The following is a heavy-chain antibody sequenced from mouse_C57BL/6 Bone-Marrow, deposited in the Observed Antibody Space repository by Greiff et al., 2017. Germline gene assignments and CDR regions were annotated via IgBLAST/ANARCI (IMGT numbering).Heavy chain of an antibody. CDR1: GYTFTSYW. CDR3: ARWTYYDYGGGAYAFDY. Sequence: QVQLQQPGTELVKPGASVKLSCKASGYTFTSYWMHWVKQRPGRGLEWIGKIDPSSGGTNYNEKFKSKATLTVDKSSSTAYMQLSSLTSEDSAVYYCARWTYYDYGGGAYAFDYWGQGTSVTVSS. CDR2: IDPSSGGT. D-gene: IGHD2-4*01. V-gene: IGHV1-53*01. J-gene: IGHJ4*01.